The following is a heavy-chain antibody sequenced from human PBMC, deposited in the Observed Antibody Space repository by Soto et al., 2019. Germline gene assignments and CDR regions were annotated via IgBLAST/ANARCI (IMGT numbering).Heavy chain of an antibody. V-gene: IGHV4-34*01. Sequence: QVQLQQWGAGLLKPSETLSLTCAVYGGSFSGYYWSWIRQPPGKGLEWIGEINHSGSTNYNPSLKIRVTITVATSKSQFSLKLSSVTAADTAVYYCARGVLCGGDCYNPPDYWGQGTLVTVSS. D-gene: IGHD2-21*02. CDR1: GGSFSGYY. CDR2: INHSGST. CDR3: ARGVLCGGDCYNPPDY. J-gene: IGHJ4*02.